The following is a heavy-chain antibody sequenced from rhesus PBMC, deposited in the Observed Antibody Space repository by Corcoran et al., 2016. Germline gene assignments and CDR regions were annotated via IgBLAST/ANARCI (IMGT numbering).Heavy chain of an antibody. CDR3: ASGHGSLDV. Sequence: QVQLQESGPGLVKPSETLSLTCAVSGGSISDNYYCNWIRQPPGKGLEWIGNIYGSSGSTYYNPSLKSRVTSSKDTSKNQFSLKLSSVTAADTAVYYCASGHGSLDVWGRGVLVTVSS. J-gene: IGHJ5-2*02. CDR2: IYGSSGST. CDR1: GGSISDNYY. V-gene: IGHV4S9*01.